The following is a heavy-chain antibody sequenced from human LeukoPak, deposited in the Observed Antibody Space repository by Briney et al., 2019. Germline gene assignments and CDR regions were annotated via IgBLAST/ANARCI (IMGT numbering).Heavy chain of an antibody. Sequence: PGGSLRLSCAASGFTFSTYWMHWVRQAPGKGLVWVSRINSDGSSTNYADSVKGRFTISTDNAKNTLYLLMNSLSAEDTAIYYCARGGYLDAFNLWGQGTMVTVSS. D-gene: IGHD2-15*01. CDR2: INSDGSST. CDR1: GFTFSTYW. J-gene: IGHJ3*01. V-gene: IGHV3-74*01. CDR3: ARGGYLDAFNL.